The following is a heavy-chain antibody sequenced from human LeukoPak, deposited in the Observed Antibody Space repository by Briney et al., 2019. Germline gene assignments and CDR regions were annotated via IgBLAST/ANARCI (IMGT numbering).Heavy chain of an antibody. CDR2: INPNSGGT. D-gene: IGHD5-24*01. CDR1: GYTFTGYY. J-gene: IGHJ4*02. V-gene: IGHV1-2*02. CDR3: AGRDGYNYDYFDY. Sequence: ASVKVSCKASGYTFTGYYMHWVRQAPGQGLEWMGWINPNSGGTNYAQKFQGRVTITADESTSTAYMELSSLRSEDTAVYYCAGRDGYNYDYFDYWGQGTLVTVSS.